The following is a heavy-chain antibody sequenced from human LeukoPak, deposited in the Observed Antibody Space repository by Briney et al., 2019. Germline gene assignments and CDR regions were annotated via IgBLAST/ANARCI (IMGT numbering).Heavy chain of an antibody. D-gene: IGHD3-16*02. CDR3: ARESLYDMPDY. Sequence: GASVKLSCKSSGYTFTGYYMHWVRQPPGQGLEWMGWINPNSGGTNYAQKFQGRVTMTRDTSISTGYMGLSRLRSDDTAVYYCARESLYDMPDYWGQGTLVTVSS. J-gene: IGHJ4*02. CDR1: GYTFTGYY. CDR2: INPNSGGT. V-gene: IGHV1-2*02.